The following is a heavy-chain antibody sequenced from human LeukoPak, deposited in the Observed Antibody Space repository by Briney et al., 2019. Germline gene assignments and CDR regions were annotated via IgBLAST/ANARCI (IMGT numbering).Heavy chain of an antibody. J-gene: IGHJ4*02. CDR2: INHSGSN. D-gene: IGHD5-18*01. V-gene: IGHV4-34*01. Sequence: SETLSLTCAVYGGSFSGYYWSWIRQPPGKGLEWIGEINHSGSNNYNPSLKSRVTISVDTSKNQFSLKLSSVTAADTAVYYCARFRPTWIQLWSTQGFDYWGQGTLVTVSS. CDR1: GGSFSGYY. CDR3: ARFRPTWIQLWSTQGFDY.